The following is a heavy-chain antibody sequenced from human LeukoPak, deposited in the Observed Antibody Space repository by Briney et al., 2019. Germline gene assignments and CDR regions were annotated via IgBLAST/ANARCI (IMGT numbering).Heavy chain of an antibody. CDR3: VKGLYPIVRSPFDY. D-gene: IGHD3-10*01. CDR2: ISSNGGST. V-gene: IGHV3-64D*06. J-gene: IGHJ4*02. Sequence: SGGSLRLSCAASGFTFSSYAMHWVRQAPGKGLEYVSAISSNGGSTYYADSVKGRFTISRDNSKNTLYLQMSSLRAEDTAVYYCVKGLYPIVRSPFDYWGQGTLVTVSS. CDR1: GFTFSSYA.